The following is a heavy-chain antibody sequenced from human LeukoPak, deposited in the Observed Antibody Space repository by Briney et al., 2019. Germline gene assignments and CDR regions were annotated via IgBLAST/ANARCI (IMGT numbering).Heavy chain of an antibody. J-gene: IGHJ1*01. CDR2: VHTSRGT. V-gene: IGHV4-4*07. CDR1: XASISGHY. Sequence: PSETXSLTXXXXXASISGHYWSWIRQPAGKEPEWIGRVHTSRGTNYNSSLKSRLTMTVDTSKNQFSLHLASVTAADTAVYYCARGPDGITMIEEYFQHWGQGTLVTVSS. CDR3: ARGPDGITMIEEYFQH. D-gene: IGHD3-22*01.